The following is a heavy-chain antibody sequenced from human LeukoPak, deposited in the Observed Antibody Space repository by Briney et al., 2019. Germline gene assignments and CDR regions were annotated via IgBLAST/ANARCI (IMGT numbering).Heavy chain of an antibody. J-gene: IGHJ4*02. CDR3: ARDRFSYYYGSGSYSYYFDN. V-gene: IGHV3-7*01. CDR1: GFTFSSYW. D-gene: IGHD3-10*01. Sequence: GGSLRLSCVASGFTFSSYWMSWVRQAPGKGLEWVANIKQDRSEKYYVDSVKGRFTISRDNAKNSLYLEMNSLRAEDTAVYYCARDRFSYYYGSGSYSYYFDNWGQGTLVTASS. CDR2: IKQDRSEK.